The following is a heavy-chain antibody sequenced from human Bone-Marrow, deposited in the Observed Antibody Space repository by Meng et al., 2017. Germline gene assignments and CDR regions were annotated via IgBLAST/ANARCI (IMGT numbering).Heavy chain of an antibody. D-gene: IGHD3-22*01. Sequence: GESLKISCKGSGYSFTSYWIGLVRQMPGKGLEWMGIIYPGDSDTRYSPSFQGQVTISADKSISTAYLQWSSLKASDTAMYYCARLLVKDGLYYYDSSGSRGFDYWGQGTLVTVSS. V-gene: IGHV5-51*01. CDR3: ARLLVKDGLYYYDSSGSRGFDY. CDR2: IYPGDSDT. J-gene: IGHJ4*02. CDR1: GYSFTSYW.